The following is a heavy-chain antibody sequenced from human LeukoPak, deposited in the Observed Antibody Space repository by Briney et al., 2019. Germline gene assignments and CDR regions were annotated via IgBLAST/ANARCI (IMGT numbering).Heavy chain of an antibody. CDR1: GFTFSDYY. CDR3: ARTVSDSFEY. Sequence: PGGALRLSCAASGFTFSDYYMSWILQAPGKGLDWVSYISGSSSYINYADSVKGRFAISRENAKNWLYLQMNSLRAEDTAVYYCARTVSDSFEYWGQGTLVTVSS. J-gene: IGHJ4*02. D-gene: IGHD2-21*02. V-gene: IGHV3-11*06. CDR2: ISGSSSYI.